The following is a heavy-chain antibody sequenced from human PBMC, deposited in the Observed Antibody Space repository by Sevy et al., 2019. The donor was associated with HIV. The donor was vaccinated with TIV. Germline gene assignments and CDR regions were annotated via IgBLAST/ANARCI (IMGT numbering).Heavy chain of an antibody. J-gene: IGHJ6*03. CDR1: GFTFSSYS. CDR3: ARDAKPSFLGCYYMDV. CDR2: ISSSSSYI. Sequence: GGSLRLSCAASGFTFSSYSMNWVRQAPGKGLEWVSSISSSSSYIYYADSVKGRFTISRDNAKNSLYLQMNSLRAEDTAVYYCARDAKPSFLGCYYMDVWGKGTTVTVSS. V-gene: IGHV3-21*01. D-gene: IGHD3-10*01.